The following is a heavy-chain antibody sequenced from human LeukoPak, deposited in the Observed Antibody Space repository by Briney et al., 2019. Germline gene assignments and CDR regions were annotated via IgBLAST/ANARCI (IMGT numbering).Heavy chain of an antibody. J-gene: IGHJ4*02. CDR2: IYYSGTT. Sequence: SETLSLTCTVSGGSISSFYWSWIRQPPGKGLEWIGYIYYSGTTNYNPSLKSRVTMSVDTSKNQFSLKLSSVTAADTAVYYCARGPYSNYDPFFDYWGQGTLVTVSS. D-gene: IGHD4-11*01. V-gene: IGHV4-59*01. CDR3: ARGPYSNYDPFFDY. CDR1: GGSISSFY.